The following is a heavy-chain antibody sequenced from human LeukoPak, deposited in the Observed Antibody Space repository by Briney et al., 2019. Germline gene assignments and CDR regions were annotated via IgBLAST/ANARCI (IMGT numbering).Heavy chain of an antibody. D-gene: IGHD6-6*01. CDR1: GWSFSGYY. Sequence: SETLSLTCAAYGWSFSGYYWSWIRQPPGKGLEWVGEINHNGSTNYNPSLMSRVTISVDKTNNQVLLMQSTGTAADTAGYYCARWGLASGYKSSSKRNYYYYYMDVWGKGTTVTVSS. CDR2: INHNGST. CDR3: ARWGLASGYKSSSKRNYYYYYMDV. V-gene: IGHV4-34*01. J-gene: IGHJ6*03.